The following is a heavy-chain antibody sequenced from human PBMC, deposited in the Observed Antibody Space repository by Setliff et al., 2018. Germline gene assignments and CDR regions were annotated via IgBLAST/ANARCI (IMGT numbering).Heavy chain of an antibody. V-gene: IGHV4-34*01. J-gene: IGHJ4*02. D-gene: IGHD5-12*01. CDR3: ARGWLRFGYFDY. Sequence: SETLSLTCAVYGGSFSGYYWSWIRQPPGKGLEWIGEINHSGSTNYNPSLKSRVTISVDTSKNQFSLKLSSVTAADTAVYYCARGWLRFGYFDYWGQGTLVTVSS. CDR2: INHSGST. CDR1: GGSFSGYY.